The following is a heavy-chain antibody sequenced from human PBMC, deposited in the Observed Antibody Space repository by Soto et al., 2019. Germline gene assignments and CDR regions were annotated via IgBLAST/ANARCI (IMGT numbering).Heavy chain of an antibody. D-gene: IGHD3-16*02. CDR3: ARTNYVWGSYRPSRLDY. CDR2: ISAYNGNT. V-gene: IGHV1-18*04. CDR1: GYTFTSYG. J-gene: IGHJ4*02. Sequence: QVQLVQSGAEVKKPGASVKVSCKASGYTFTSYGLSWVRQAPGQGLEWMGWISAYNGNTNYAQKLQGRVTMTTDTSTSTAYMELRSLRSDDTAVYYRARTNYVWGSYRPSRLDYWGQGTLVTVSS.